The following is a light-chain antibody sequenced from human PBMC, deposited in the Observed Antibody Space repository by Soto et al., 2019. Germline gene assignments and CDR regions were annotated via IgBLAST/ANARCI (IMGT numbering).Light chain of an antibody. V-gene: IGKV3-20*01. CDR2: RAT. CDR3: QQYGSSPPTWT. J-gene: IGKJ1*01. CDR1: QSVSSKF. Sequence: EIVLTQSPGTLSLSPGERATLSCRASQSVSSKFLAWYQQKPGQAPRLLIYRATSRATGIPDRFSGSGSETDFTLTITRLEPEDFVVYYCQQYGSSPPTWTFGQGTKVEI.